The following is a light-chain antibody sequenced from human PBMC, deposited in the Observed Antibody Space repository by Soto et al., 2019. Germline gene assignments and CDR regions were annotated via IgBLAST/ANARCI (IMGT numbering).Light chain of an antibody. CDR1: QDIANF. CDR2: DVS. V-gene: IGKV1-13*02. J-gene: IGKJ1*01. Sequence: RASQDIANFLAWYQHKPGKVPTLLIFDVSNLETGVPSRFSCSGSGTEFSLTLRARQPGCIATQICERYSGDARTDGEGTKVDIK. CDR3: ERYSGDART.